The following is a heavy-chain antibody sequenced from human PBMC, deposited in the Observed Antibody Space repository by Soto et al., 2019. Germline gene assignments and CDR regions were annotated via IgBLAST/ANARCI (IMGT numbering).Heavy chain of an antibody. CDR3: ARVSNNYYDSSGLSP. CDR2: IWYDGSNK. CDR1: GFTFRNHA. D-gene: IGHD3-22*01. V-gene: IGHV3-33*01. J-gene: IGHJ5*02. Sequence: PGGSLRLSCAASGFTFRNHAMHWVRQAPGKGLEWVAVIWYDGSNKYYADSVKGRFTISRDNSKNTLYLQMNSLRAEDTAVYYCARVSNNYYDSSGLSPWGQGTLVTVSS.